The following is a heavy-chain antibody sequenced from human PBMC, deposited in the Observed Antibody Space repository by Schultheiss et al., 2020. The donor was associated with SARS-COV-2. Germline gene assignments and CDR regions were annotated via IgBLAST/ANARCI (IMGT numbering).Heavy chain of an antibody. V-gene: IGHV4-59*12. Sequence: SETLSLTCTVSGGSISSYYWNWIRQPPGSGLEWIGSIYYSGSTYYNPSLKSRVTISVDTSKNQFSLKLSSVTAADTAVYYCARGTMAYSSSYYYFDYWGQGTLVTVSS. D-gene: IGHD6-13*01. CDR3: ARGTMAYSSSYYYFDY. J-gene: IGHJ4*02. CDR1: GGSISSYY. CDR2: IYYSGST.